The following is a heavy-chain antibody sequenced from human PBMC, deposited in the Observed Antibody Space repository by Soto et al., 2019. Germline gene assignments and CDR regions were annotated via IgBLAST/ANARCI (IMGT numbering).Heavy chain of an antibody. J-gene: IGHJ6*02. CDR2: IIPIFGTA. CDR3: ARGSSSDIVVVVAAINSSLYYYYGMDV. Sequence: ASVKVSCKASGGTFSSYAISWVRQAPGQGLEWMGGIIPIFGTANYAQKFQGRVTITADESTSTAYMELSSLRSEDTAVYYCARGSSSDIVVVVAAINSSLYYYYGMDVWGQGTTVTVSS. V-gene: IGHV1-69*13. D-gene: IGHD2-15*01. CDR1: GGTFSSYA.